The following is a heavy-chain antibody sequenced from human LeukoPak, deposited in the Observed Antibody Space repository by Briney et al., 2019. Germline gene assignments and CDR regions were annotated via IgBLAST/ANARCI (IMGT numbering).Heavy chain of an antibody. CDR2: IKQDGSEK. Sequence: PGGSLRLSCAASGLTCSSYWMSWVRQAPGKGLEWVANIKQDGSEKHYVDSVTGRLTISRANTKNSLYLQMNSLRAADAAVYYCARDVAGPPQEAFDIWGQGTMVTVSS. V-gene: IGHV3-7*01. CDR3: ARDVAGPPQEAFDI. CDR1: GLTCSSYW. J-gene: IGHJ3*02.